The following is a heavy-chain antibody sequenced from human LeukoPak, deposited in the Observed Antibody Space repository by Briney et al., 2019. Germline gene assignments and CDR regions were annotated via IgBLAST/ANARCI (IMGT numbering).Heavy chain of an antibody. Sequence: GASVKVSCKASGYTFTSYGISWVRQAPGQGLEWMGWISAYNGNTNYAQKLQGRVTMTTDTSTSTAYMELRSLRSDDTAVYYCARDSKVRGAFGGCFDPWGQEPLAPVPS. CDR2: ISAYNGNT. CDR1: GYTFTSYG. V-gene: IGHV1-18*01. CDR3: ARDSKVRGAFGGCFDP. J-gene: IGHJ5*02. D-gene: IGHD3-10*01.